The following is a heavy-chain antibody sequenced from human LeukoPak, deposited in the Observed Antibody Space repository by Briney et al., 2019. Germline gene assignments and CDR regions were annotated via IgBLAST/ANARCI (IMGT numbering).Heavy chain of an antibody. CDR2: INHSGST. D-gene: IGHD3-16*01. Sequence: PSETLSLTCAVYGGSFSGYYWSWIRQPPGKGLEWIGEINHSGSTNYNPSLKSRVTISVDTSKNQFSLKLSSVTAADTAVYYCARLIALGNRPTWGQGTLVTVSS. V-gene: IGHV4-34*01. CDR1: GGSFSGYY. J-gene: IGHJ5*02. CDR3: ARLIALGNRPT.